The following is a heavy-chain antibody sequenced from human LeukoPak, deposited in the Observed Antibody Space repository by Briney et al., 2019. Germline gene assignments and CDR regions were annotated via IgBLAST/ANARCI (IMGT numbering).Heavy chain of an antibody. CDR3: ARAGGLSWFDP. Sequence: ASVKVSCKASGYSFTDKYMHWVRHAPGQGLEWMGRINPNSGGTNYVQKFQGRVTMTTDTSMSTAYMELSRLTSDDPAVYYCARAGGLSWFDPWGQGTLVTVSS. J-gene: IGHJ5*02. V-gene: IGHV1-2*06. CDR1: GYSFTDKY. D-gene: IGHD3-16*01. CDR2: INPNSGGT.